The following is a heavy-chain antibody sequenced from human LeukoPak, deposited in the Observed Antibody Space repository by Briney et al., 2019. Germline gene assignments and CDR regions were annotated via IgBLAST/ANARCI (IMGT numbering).Heavy chain of an antibody. Sequence: GGSLRLSCAASGFTFSSYWMSWVRQAPGKGLEWVANIKQDGSEKYYVDSVKGRFTTSRDNAKNSLYLQMNSLRAEDTAVYYCAREYYDYVWGSYRYHGMDVWGQGTTVTVSS. J-gene: IGHJ6*02. D-gene: IGHD3-16*02. CDR3: AREYYDYVWGSYRYHGMDV. CDR1: GFTFSSYW. V-gene: IGHV3-7*01. CDR2: IKQDGSEK.